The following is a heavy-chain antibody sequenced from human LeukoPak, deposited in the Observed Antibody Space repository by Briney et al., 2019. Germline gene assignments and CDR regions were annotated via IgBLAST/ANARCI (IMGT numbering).Heavy chain of an antibody. CDR1: GFIVSSYS. Sequence: GGSLRLSCAASGFIVSSYSMHWVRQAPGKGLEYVSAISSNGGSTYYANSVKGRFTISRDNSKNTLYLQMGSLRAEDMAVYYCARVHGAYSSSWYYFDYWGQGTLVTVSS. D-gene: IGHD6-13*01. V-gene: IGHV3-64*01. CDR2: ISSNGGST. J-gene: IGHJ4*02. CDR3: ARVHGAYSSSWYYFDY.